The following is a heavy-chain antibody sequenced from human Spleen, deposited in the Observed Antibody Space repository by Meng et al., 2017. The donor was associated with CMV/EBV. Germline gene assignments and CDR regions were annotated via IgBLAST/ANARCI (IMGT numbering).Heavy chain of an antibody. CDR2: LYSGGTT. Sequence: GESLKISCAASGFTFSTYSMNWVRQAPGKGLEWLSVLYSGGTTYYADSVKGRFTISRDNSKNTLYLQMNSLRADDTAVYFCARDSPGRKGDALDIWGQGTLVTVSS. CDR3: ARDSPGRKGDALDI. D-gene: IGHD1-14*01. CDR1: GFTFSTYS. V-gene: IGHV3-53*01. J-gene: IGHJ3*02.